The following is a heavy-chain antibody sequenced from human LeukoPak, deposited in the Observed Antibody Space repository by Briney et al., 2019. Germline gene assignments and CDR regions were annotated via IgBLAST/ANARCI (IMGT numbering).Heavy chain of an antibody. D-gene: IGHD1-26*01. CDR1: GGSISSSNW. V-gene: IGHV4-4*02. CDR3: ARVYSEVGATNLFDY. J-gene: IGHJ4*02. CDR2: IYHSGST. Sequence: SETLSLTCAVSGGSISSSNWWSWVRQPPGKGLEWIGEIYHSGSTNYNPPLKSRVTISVDKSKNQFSLKLSSVTAADTAVYYCARVYSEVGATNLFDYWGQGTLVTVSS.